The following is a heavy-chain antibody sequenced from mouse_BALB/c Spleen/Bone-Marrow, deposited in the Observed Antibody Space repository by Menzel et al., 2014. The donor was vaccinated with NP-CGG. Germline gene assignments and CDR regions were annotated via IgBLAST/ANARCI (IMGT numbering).Heavy chain of an antibody. CDR2: ISDGGSYT. CDR1: GFTFSDYS. CDR3: ARSPYYYGSGYGYFDV. Sequence: EVKLMESGGGLVKPGGSLKLSCAVSGFTFSDYSMYWVRQTPEKRLEWVATISDGGSYTYYPDSVKGRFTISRDNVRNNLYLQMSSLKSEDTAMYYCARSPYYYGSGYGYFDVWGAGTTVTVSS. D-gene: IGHD1-1*01. V-gene: IGHV5-4*02. J-gene: IGHJ1*01.